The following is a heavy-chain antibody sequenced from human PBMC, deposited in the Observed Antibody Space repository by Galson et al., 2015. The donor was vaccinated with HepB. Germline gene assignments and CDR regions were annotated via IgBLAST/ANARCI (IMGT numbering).Heavy chain of an antibody. D-gene: IGHD2-15*01. Sequence: SLRLSCAASGFTVSSNHMSWVRQAPGKGLEWAPVIYSGGDTDYADSVKGRFTISRHNFQNTLYLQMNSLRVEDTAVYYCASTRGFYYWGQGTLVIVSS. J-gene: IGHJ4*02. CDR3: ASTRGFYY. V-gene: IGHV3-53*04. CDR1: GFTVSSNH. CDR2: IYSGGDT.